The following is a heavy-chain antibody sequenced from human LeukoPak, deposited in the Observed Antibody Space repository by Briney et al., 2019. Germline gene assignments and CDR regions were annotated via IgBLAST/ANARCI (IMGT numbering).Heavy chain of an antibody. CDR2: IKQDGSEK. CDR3: ARCYGSGSYSMSFFDY. CDR1: GFTFSSYW. Sequence: GGSLRLSCAASGFTFSSYWMSWVRQAPGKGLEWVANIKQDGSEKYYVDSVKGRSTISRDNAKNSLYLQMNSLRAEDTAVYYCARCYGSGSYSMSFFDYWGQGTLVTVSS. J-gene: IGHJ4*02. D-gene: IGHD3-10*01. V-gene: IGHV3-7*01.